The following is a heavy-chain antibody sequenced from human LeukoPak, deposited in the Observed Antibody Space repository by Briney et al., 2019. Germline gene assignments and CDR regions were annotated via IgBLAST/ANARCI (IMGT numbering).Heavy chain of an antibody. V-gene: IGHV1-2*02. CDR3: AREGDYNGSGRGDC. Sequence: GASVKVSCKTSGYTFTGFYIHWVRQAPGQGLEWMGWINPNTGATNFAQKLQGRVTTTTDTSVSTAYMDLRRLRFDDTAVYYCAREGDYNGSGRGDCWGQGTLVTVSS. D-gene: IGHD3-10*01. CDR2: INPNTGAT. CDR1: GYTFTGFY. J-gene: IGHJ4*02.